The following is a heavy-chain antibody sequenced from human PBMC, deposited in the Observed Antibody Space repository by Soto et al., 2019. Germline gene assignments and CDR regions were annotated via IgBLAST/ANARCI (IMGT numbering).Heavy chain of an antibody. J-gene: IGHJ6*03. CDR1: GFTFSSYG. Sequence: QPGGSLRLSCAASGFTFSSYGMHWVRQAPGKGLEWVAVISYDGSNKYYADSVKGRFTISRDNSKNTLYLQMNSLRAEDTAVYYCARGQPITMVRGVISFPSSFMDVWGKGTTVTVSS. CDR2: ISYDGSNK. CDR3: ARGQPITMVRGVISFPSSFMDV. D-gene: IGHD3-10*01. V-gene: IGHV3-30*03.